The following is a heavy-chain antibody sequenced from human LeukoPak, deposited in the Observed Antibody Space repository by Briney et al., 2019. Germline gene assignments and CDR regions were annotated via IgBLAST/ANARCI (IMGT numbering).Heavy chain of an antibody. CDR1: GGTFSSYA. CDR2: IIPIFGTA. V-gene: IGHV1-69*06. D-gene: IGHD2-15*01. Sequence: SVKVSCKASGGTFSSYAISWVRQAPGQGLEWMGGIIPIFGTANYAQKFQGRVTITADKSTSTAYMELSSLRSEDTAVYYCASSSKTLGSGWFDPWGQGTLVTVSS. J-gene: IGHJ5*02. CDR3: ASSSKTLGSGWFDP.